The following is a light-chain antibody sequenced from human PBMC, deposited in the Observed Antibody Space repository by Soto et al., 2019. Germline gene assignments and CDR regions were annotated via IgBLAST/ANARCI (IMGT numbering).Light chain of an antibody. CDR3: SSYTRSTTLV. CDR1: SNDIGSFNR. J-gene: IGLJ1*01. V-gene: IGLV2-18*02. CDR2: EVS. Sequence: QSALTQPPSVSGSPGQSVTISCTGTSNDIGSFNRVSWYQQPPGTAPKLMIYEVSYRPSGVPDRFSGSKSGNTASLTISGLQAEDEADYYCSSYTRSTTLVFGTGTKVTVL.